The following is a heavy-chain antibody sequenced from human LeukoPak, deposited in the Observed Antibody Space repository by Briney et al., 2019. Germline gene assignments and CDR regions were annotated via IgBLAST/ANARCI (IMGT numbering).Heavy chain of an antibody. CDR2: IYYSGST. V-gene: IGHV4-59*01. D-gene: IGHD3-3*01. Sequence: SETLSLTCTVSGGSISSYYWSWIRQPPGKGLEWIGYIYYSGSTNYNPSLKSRVTISVDTSKNQFSLKLSSVTAADTAVYYCARAGTYYDFWSGYPYYYGIDVWGQGTTVTVSS. CDR1: GGSISSYY. J-gene: IGHJ6*02. CDR3: ARAGTYYDFWSGYPYYYGIDV.